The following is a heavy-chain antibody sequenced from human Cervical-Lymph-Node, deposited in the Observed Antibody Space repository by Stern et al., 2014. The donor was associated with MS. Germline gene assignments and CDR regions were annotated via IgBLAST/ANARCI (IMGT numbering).Heavy chain of an antibody. Sequence: QMQLVQSGAEVKKPGASVKVSCKASGYIFTSDDLNWVRQASGQGLELIAWIIPDSGNSGYAQKFQGRVTLTRDTSMNTACMEMTSLTYDDTAIYYCTKAWESWGQGTLITVPS. CDR3: TKAWES. V-gene: IGHV1-8*01. CDR2: IIPDSGNS. D-gene: IGHD1-26*01. CDR1: GYIFTSDD. J-gene: IGHJ5*02.